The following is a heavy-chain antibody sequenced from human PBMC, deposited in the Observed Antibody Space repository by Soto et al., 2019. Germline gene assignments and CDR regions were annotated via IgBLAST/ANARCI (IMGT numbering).Heavy chain of an antibody. CDR1: GYTFTSYA. V-gene: IGHV1-3*01. D-gene: IGHD1-26*01. J-gene: IGHJ4*02. CDR3: ARGVGSGLSDY. CDR2: INAGNGNT. Sequence: QVQLVQSGAEVKKPGASVKVSCKASGYTFTSYAIHWVRQAPGQRLEWMGWINAGNGNTKYSQKFQGRVTITRDTSASTAYMELSSMRSEVTAVYYCARGVGSGLSDYWGQGTLVTVSS.